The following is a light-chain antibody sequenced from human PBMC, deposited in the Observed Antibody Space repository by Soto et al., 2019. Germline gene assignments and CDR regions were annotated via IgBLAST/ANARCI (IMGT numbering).Light chain of an antibody. J-gene: IGKJ3*01. V-gene: IGKV3-11*01. CDR1: PTISTY. Sequence: EVVFTQSPATLSLSPGERATLSCRASPTISTYLAWYQQKPGQAPRLLIYDASKRATDIPARFSGSGSGTDFTLTISSLEXEDFAVYYCQVRSTWPPLFNFGPGTKVDIK. CDR2: DAS. CDR3: QVRSTWPPLFN.